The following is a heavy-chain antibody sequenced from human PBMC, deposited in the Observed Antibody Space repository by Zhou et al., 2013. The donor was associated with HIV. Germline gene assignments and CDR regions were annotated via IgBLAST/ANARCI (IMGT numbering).Heavy chain of an antibody. CDR3: ARDLGGADFDY. CDR2: ISAYNGNR. D-gene: IGHD1-26*01. V-gene: IGHV1-18*01. Sequence: QVQLVQSGAEVKKPGAPVKVSCKASGYSFTSYGISWVRQAPGQGLEWMGWISAYNGNRHYVQKFEGRVTMTTDTSTSTAYMDLRSLTSDDTAVYYCARDLGGADFDYWGQGTLVTVSS. J-gene: IGHJ4*02. CDR1: GYSFTSYG.